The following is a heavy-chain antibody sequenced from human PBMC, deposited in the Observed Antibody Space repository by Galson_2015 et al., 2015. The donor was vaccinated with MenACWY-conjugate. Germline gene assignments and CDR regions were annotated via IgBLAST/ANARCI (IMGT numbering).Heavy chain of an antibody. CDR2: INQHGNEK. CDR1: GFTFSSYW. Sequence: SLRLSCAASGFTFSSYWMSWVRQAPGKGLEWVANINQHGNEKYYVDSVKGRFTISRDNAENSLYLQMSRLRADDTAVYFCARDMQWLTYYFDYWGQGTLVTVSS. D-gene: IGHD6-19*01. CDR3: ARDMQWLTYYFDY. J-gene: IGHJ4*02. V-gene: IGHV3-7*03.